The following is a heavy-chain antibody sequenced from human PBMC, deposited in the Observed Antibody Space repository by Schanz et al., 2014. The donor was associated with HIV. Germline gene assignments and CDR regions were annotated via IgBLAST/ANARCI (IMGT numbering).Heavy chain of an antibody. J-gene: IGHJ4*02. D-gene: IGHD5-18*01. CDR3: AGEVGYSYGYGYFDY. CDR1: GLAFKDYY. V-gene: IGHV3-11*01. Sequence: QVQLVESGGGLVKPGGSLRLSCAASGLAFKDYYMSWIRQAPGKGLEWVSYISSSGGTIFYADSVKGRFTISRDNAKNSLYLQMNSLRAEDTALYYCAGEVGYSYGYGYFDYWGQGTLVTVSS. CDR2: ISSSGGTI.